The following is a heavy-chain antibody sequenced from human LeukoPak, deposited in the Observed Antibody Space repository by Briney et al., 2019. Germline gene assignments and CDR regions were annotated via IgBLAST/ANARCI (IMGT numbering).Heavy chain of an antibody. D-gene: IGHD2-21*02. CDR1: GFTFGPYT. CDR3: AKSDCGGDCYPPFDY. V-gene: IGHV3-48*04. CDR2: ISSSSDTI. J-gene: IGHJ4*02. Sequence: PGGSLRLSCAASGFTFGPYTMNWVRQAPGKGLEWVSYISSSSDTIYYADSVKGRFTISRDNAKNSLCLQMNSLRAEDTAVYYCAKSDCGGDCYPPFDYWGQGTLVTVSS.